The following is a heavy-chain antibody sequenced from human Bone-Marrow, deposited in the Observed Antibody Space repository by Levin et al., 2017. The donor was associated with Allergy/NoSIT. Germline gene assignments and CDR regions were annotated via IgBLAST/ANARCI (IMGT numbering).Heavy chain of an antibody. V-gene: IGHV3-74*01. CDR1: GFTFSSYW. CDR2: INSDGSST. J-gene: IGHJ6*03. CDR3: ARGSDSRPRYYYMDV. Sequence: PGGSLRLSCAASGFTFSSYWMHWVRQAPGKGLVWVSRINSDGSSTSYADSVKGRFTISRDNAKNTLYLQMNSLRAEDTAVYYCARGSDSRPRYYYMDVWGKGTTVTVSS. D-gene: IGHD5-18*01.